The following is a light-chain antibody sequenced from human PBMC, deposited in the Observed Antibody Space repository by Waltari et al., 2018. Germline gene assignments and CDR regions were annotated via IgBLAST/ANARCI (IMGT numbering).Light chain of an antibody. CDR1: CVDVGGKNY. Sequence: QSALTQPRPVSGSPGQSGTISCTGTCVDVGGKNYVSWYQQHPGKAPKALIFDLSRRPSGVPDRFSGSRSANTASLTISGLQAEDEADYYCCSYAGSYTWVFGGGTKVTVL. J-gene: IGLJ3*02. V-gene: IGLV2-11*01. CDR3: CSYAGSYTWV. CDR2: DLS.